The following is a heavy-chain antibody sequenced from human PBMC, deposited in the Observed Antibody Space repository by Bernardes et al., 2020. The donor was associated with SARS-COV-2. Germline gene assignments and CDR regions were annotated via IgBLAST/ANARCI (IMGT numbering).Heavy chain of an antibody. J-gene: IGHJ4*02. V-gene: IGHV3-30-3*01. D-gene: IGHD1-7*01. CDR1: GFTFSSSA. CDR3: TRGLELELITWFDY. CDR2: ISNDGSIK. Sequence: GGSLRLSCTASGFTFSSSAMHWVRQAPGKGPEWVSVISNDGSIKYYTDSVKGRFTISRDNSKNTLYLLMNSLRTDDTAVYYCTRGLELELITWFDYLYQGTLVTV.